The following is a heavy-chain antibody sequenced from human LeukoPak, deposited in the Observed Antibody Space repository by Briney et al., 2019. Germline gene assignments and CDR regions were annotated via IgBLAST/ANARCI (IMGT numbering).Heavy chain of an antibody. V-gene: IGHV3-15*01. J-gene: IGHJ6*03. D-gene: IGHD3-10*01. CDR1: GFSFSNAW. Sequence: GGSLRLSCAVSGFSFSNAWMNWVRQAPGKGLEWVGRIKTKSEGGTTDYAAPAKGRFTISRDDSKNALFLQMDSLKSDDTAMYYCTTEFKELGSFFYFYYMDVWGTGTTVTISS. CDR2: IKTKSEGGTT. CDR3: TTEFKELGSFFYFYYMDV.